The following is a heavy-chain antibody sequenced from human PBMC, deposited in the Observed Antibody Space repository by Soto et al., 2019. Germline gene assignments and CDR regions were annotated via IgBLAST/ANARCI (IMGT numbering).Heavy chain of an antibody. CDR2: INMDGTST. J-gene: IGHJ4*02. CDR1: GFTFSGDW. D-gene: IGHD2-2*01. Sequence: EVQLVESGGGLVQPGGSLRLSCVASGFTFSGDWMHWVRQAAGKRLVWVSRINMDGTSTNYADSVKGRFTISRDNAKKTLYLQMNSLRVDDTAVYYCARGPRGLYHHEYWGQGALVTVS. CDR3: ARGPRGLYHHEY. V-gene: IGHV3-74*01.